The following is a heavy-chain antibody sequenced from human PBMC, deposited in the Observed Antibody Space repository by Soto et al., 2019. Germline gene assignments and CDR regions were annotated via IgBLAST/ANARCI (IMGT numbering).Heavy chain of an antibody. J-gene: IGHJ4*02. CDR3: ARTYFYDSSGFSHIDY. Sequence: SETLSLTCTVAWGSIRGSSRYWGWIRQPPGKGLEWIGSIYYSGSTYYNPSLKSRVTISVDTSKNQFSLKLSSVTAADTAVYYCARTYFYDSSGFSHIDYWGQGTLVTVSS. V-gene: IGHV4-39*01. D-gene: IGHD3-22*01. CDR2: IYYSGST. CDR1: WGSIRGSSRY.